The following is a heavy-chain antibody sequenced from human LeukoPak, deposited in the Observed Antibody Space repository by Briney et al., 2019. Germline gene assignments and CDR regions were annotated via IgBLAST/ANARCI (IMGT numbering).Heavy chain of an antibody. CDR3: ARGGIKGSTGPRSFDY. V-gene: IGHV4-59*01. D-gene: IGHD1-26*01. J-gene: IGHJ4*02. CDR2: IYYSGNT. CDR1: GGSITDYY. Sequence: SETLSLTCTVSGGSITDYYWSWIRQPPGKGLEWIGYIYYSGNTNYNPSLKSRVTISVDTSKTQFSLRLSSVTAADTAMYYCARGGIKGSTGPRSFDYWGQGTLATVSS.